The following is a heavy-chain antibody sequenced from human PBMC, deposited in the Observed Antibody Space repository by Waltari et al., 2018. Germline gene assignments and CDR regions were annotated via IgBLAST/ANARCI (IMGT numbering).Heavy chain of an antibody. CDR1: GFTFISSA. D-gene: IGHD6-13*01. V-gene: IGHV1-58*02. Sequence: QMQLVQSGPEVKKPGTSVKVSCKASGFTFISSAMQWVRQACGQRLEWIGWIVVGSGNTNYAQKFQERVTITRDMSTSTAYMELSSLRSEDTAVYYCAAEPTVEGSNSWYSEGYYGMDVWGQGTTVTVSS. J-gene: IGHJ6*02. CDR3: AAEPTVEGSNSWYSEGYYGMDV. CDR2: IVVGSGNT.